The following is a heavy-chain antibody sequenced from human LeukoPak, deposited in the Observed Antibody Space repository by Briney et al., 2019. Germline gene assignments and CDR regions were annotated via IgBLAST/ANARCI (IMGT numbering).Heavy chain of an antibody. CDR3: AREIRYSSGWYPPDDY. D-gene: IGHD6-19*01. Sequence: PGGSLRLSCAASGFTFSSYAMHWVRQAPGKGLEWVSHISGSGISTYYADSVKGRFTISRDNSKNTLYLQMNSLRAEDTAVYYCAREIRYSSGWYPPDDYWGQGTLVTVSS. J-gene: IGHJ4*02. CDR2: ISGSGIST. V-gene: IGHV3-23*01. CDR1: GFTFSSYA.